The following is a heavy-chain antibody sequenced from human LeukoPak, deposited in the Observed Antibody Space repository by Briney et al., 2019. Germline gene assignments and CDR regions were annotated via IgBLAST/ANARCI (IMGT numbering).Heavy chain of an antibody. J-gene: IGHJ4*02. D-gene: IGHD6-13*01. CDR1: GYSFTSYW. Sequence: GESLKIFCKGSGYSFTSYWISWVRQAPGKGLEWVANIKQDGSEKYYVDSVKGRFTISRDNAKNSLYLQMNSLRAEDTAVYYCARSSSSWYFWGQGTLVTVSS. CDR3: ARSSSSWYF. V-gene: IGHV3-7*03. CDR2: IKQDGSEK.